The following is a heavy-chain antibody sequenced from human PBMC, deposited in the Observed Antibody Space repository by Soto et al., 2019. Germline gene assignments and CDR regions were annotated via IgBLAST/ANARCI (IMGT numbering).Heavy chain of an antibody. CDR3: ARDLFGDGDYEGDYYYYGMDV. D-gene: IGHD4-17*01. J-gene: IGHJ6*02. V-gene: IGHV1-69*13. CDR1: GGTFSSYA. CDR2: IIPIFGTA. Sequence: ASVKVSCKASGGTFSSYAISWVRQAPGQGLEWMGGIIPIFGTANYAQKFQGRVTITADESTSTAYMELSSLRSEDTAVYYCARDLFGDGDYEGDYYYYGMDVWGQGTTVTVSS.